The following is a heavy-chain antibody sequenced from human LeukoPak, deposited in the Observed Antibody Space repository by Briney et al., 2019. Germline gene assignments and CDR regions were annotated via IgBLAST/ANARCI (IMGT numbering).Heavy chain of an antibody. CDR1: GFTFSSYE. D-gene: IGHD4-11*01. CDR2: ISGSGSTI. J-gene: IGHJ4*02. V-gene: IGHV3-48*03. Sequence: PGGSLRLSCAASGFTFSSYEMSWVRQAPGKGLEWVSYISGSGSTIYYADAVKGRFTISRDNAKNSLYLQMNSLRAEDTAVYYCARDQSTVGGPGYFDYWGQGTLVTVSS. CDR3: ARDQSTVGGPGYFDY.